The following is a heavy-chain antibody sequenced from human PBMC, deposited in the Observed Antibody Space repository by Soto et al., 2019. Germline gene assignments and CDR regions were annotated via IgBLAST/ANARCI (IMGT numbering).Heavy chain of an antibody. CDR2: IYWDDDK. CDR3: AKDLVVAATNYFDY. V-gene: IGHV2-5*02. J-gene: IGHJ4*02. D-gene: IGHD2-15*01. Sequence: GSGPTLVNPTQTLTLTCTFSGFSLSTSGVGVGWIRQPPGKALEWLALIYWDDDKRYSPSLKSRLTITKDTSKNQVVLTMTNMDPVDTATYYCAKDLVVAATNYFDYWGQGTLVTVSS. CDR1: GFSLSTSGVG.